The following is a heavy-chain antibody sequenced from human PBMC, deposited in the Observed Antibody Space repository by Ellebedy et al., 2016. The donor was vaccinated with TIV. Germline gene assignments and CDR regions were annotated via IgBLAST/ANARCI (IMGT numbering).Heavy chain of an antibody. CDR1: GGSINNYY. CDR2: LYTGGIA. CDR3: ARVRFSPGWFDP. V-gene: IGHV4-4*07. Sequence: PSETLSLTCTVSGGSINNYYWNWIRQPAGKGLEWIGRLYTGGIATYTPSLKSRVTISVDTSRNQVYLKVNSVTAADTGVYHCARVRFSPGWFDPWGQGTLVTVSS. J-gene: IGHJ5*02.